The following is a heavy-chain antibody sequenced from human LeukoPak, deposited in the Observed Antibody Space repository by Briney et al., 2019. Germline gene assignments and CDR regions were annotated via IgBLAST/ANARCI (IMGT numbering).Heavy chain of an antibody. D-gene: IGHD6-19*01. CDR2: IYYSGST. CDR1: GGSISSYY. J-gene: IGHJ5*02. CDR3: STARGVAVPFDP. Sequence: SETLSLTCTVSGGSISSYYWSWIRQPPGKGLEWIGYIYYSGSTNYNPSLKSRVTISVDTSKNHFSLKLSSVTAADTAVYYCSTARGVAVPFDPWGKGTLVTVSS. V-gene: IGHV4-59*01.